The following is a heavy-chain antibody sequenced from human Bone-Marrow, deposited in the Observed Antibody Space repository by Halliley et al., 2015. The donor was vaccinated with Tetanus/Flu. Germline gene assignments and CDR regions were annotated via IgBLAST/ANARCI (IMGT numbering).Heavy chain of an antibody. D-gene: IGHD6-13*01. V-gene: IGHV3-21*01. J-gene: IGHJ4*02. CDR1: GFTFSSYS. CDR2: ISSSGTYI. CDR3: ARGFRQQLTDY. Sequence: SLRLSCAASGFTFSSYSMNWVRQAPGKGLEWVSSISSSGTYIYYADSVKGRFTISRDNAKNSLYLQMNSLRAEDTAVYYCARGFRQQLTDYWGQGTLVTVSS.